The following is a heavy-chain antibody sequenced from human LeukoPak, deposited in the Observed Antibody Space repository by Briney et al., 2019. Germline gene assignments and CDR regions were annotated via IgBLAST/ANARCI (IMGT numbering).Heavy chain of an antibody. D-gene: IGHD1-26*01. CDR1: GFTFGDYA. CDR3: TRDRGWATMFDY. V-gene: IGHV3-49*04. CDR2: IRSKAYGGTT. Sequence: GGSLRLSYTASGFTFGDYAMSWVRQAPGKGLEWVGFIRSKAYGGTTEYAASVKGRFTISRDDSKSIAYLQMNSLKTEDTAVYYCTRDRGWATMFDYWGQGTLVTVSS. J-gene: IGHJ4*02.